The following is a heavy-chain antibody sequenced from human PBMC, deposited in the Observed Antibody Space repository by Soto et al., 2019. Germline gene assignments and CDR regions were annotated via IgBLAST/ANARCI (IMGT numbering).Heavy chain of an antibody. J-gene: IGHJ4*02. V-gene: IGHV3-7*03. CDR1: GFTFSSYW. CDR3: ARDGITPKDIVATIHGY. CDR2: IKQDGSEK. Sequence: PGGSLRLSCAASGFTFSSYWMSWVRQAPGKGLERVANIKQDGSEKYYVDSVKGRFTISRDNAKNSLYLQMNSLRAEDTAVYYCARDGITPKDIVATIHGYWGQGTLVTVSS. D-gene: IGHD5-12*01.